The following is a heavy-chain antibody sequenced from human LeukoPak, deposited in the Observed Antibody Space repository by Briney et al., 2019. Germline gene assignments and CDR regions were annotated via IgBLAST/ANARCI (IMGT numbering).Heavy chain of an antibody. D-gene: IGHD3-3*01. V-gene: IGHV4-34*01. Sequence: PSETLSLTCTVSGGSISGYYWSWIRQPPGKGLEWIGEINHSGSTNYNPSLKSRVTISVDTSKNHFSLKLSSVTAADTAVYYCARLASYFWSAKGPLDYWGQGTLVTVSS. CDR2: INHSGST. J-gene: IGHJ4*02. CDR3: ARLASYFWSAKGPLDY. CDR1: GGSISGYY.